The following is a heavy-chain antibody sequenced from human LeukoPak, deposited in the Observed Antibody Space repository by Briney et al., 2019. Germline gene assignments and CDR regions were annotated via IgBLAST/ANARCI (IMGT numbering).Heavy chain of an antibody. D-gene: IGHD3-10*01. CDR1: GFTLSSCA. J-gene: IGHJ4*02. CDR3: ASRDYYGSGTYYNPLHY. Sequence: GGSLRLSCAACGFTLSSCAMSWVRLAPGKGLEWVSAVSGSGSNTYYADSVKGRFTISRDNSRNTLYLQMNSLRAEDTAVYYCASRDYYGSGTYYNPLHYWGQGTLVTVSS. V-gene: IGHV3-23*01. CDR2: VSGSGSNT.